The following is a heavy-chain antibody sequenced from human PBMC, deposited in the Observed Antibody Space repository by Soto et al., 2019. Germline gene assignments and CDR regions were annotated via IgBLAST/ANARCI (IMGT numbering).Heavy chain of an antibody. D-gene: IGHD1-26*01. V-gene: IGHV5-51*01. J-gene: IGHJ6*02. CDR3: ARRPSDYYGMDV. CDR1: GYSFTNYW. CDR2: IYPYDSDT. Sequence: GESLKISCKGSGYSFTNYWIAWVRQMPGKGLEWMAIIYPYDSDTTYSPSFQGQVTISADKSINTAYLQWSSLKASDTAIHYCARRPSDYYGMDVWGQGTMVTVSS.